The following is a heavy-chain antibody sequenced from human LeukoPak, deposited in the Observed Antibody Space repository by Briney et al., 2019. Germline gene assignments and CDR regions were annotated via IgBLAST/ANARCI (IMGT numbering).Heavy chain of an antibody. Sequence: PGGSLRLSCAASGFTFSSYSMNWVRQAPGKGLEWVSYISSSSSTIYYADSVKGRFTISRDNAKNSLYLQMNSLRAEDTAVYYCARHYDSSGYYYFDCWGQGTLVTVSS. CDR1: GFTFSSYS. D-gene: IGHD3-22*01. CDR3: ARHYDSSGYYYFDC. J-gene: IGHJ4*02. V-gene: IGHV3-48*01. CDR2: ISSSSSTI.